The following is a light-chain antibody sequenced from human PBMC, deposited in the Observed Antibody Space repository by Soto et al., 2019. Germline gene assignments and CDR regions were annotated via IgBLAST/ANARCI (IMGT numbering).Light chain of an antibody. CDR2: NDN. CDR3: QAWDDRLHGLI. CDR1: SSNIGSNA. Sequence: QSVLTQPPSASGTPGQRVTISCTGSSSNIGSNAVNWYQHCPGTAPKLLIYNDNQRPPGVPDPFSGSRSGTSASLAISGLRAEHEGDYYCQAWDDRLHGLIFGGGTKLTVL. V-gene: IGLV1-44*01. J-gene: IGLJ2*01.